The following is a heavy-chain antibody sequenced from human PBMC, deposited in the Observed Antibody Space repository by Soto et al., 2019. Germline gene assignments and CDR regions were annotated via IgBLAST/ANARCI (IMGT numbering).Heavy chain of an antibody. CDR2: ISAGGGGT. CDR3: AKSVLNAWLATNRGYFDL. CDR1: GFTFNTYS. J-gene: IGHJ2*01. Sequence: EVQLLESGGGLVQPGGSLRLSCAASGFTFNTYSLSWVRQAPGKGLEWVSAISAGGGGTYYADSVKGRFTISGDNSNNTLHLQMDSLRAEDTAVYYCAKSVLNAWLATNRGYFDLWGRGTLVTVSS. D-gene: IGHD6-19*01. V-gene: IGHV3-23*01.